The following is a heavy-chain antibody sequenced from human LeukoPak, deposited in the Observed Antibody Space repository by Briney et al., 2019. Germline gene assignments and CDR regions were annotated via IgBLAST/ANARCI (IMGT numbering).Heavy chain of an antibody. J-gene: IGHJ5*02. D-gene: IGHD6-13*01. CDR2: ISGDGGST. Sequence: GGSLRLSCAASGFTFDDYAMHWVRQAPGKGLEWVSLISGDGGSTYYADSVKGRFTISRDNIKNSLYLQMNSLRTEDTALYYCAKDKVAAAGISWFDPWGQGTLVTVSS. CDR1: GFTFDDYA. CDR3: AKDKVAAAGISWFDP. V-gene: IGHV3-43*02.